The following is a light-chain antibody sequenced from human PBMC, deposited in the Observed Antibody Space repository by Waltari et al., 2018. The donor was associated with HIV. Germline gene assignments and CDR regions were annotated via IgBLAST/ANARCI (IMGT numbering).Light chain of an antibody. Sequence: DIVMTQSPLSLPATPGEPASISCRSSQSLLYSNGYNYLDWYLQKPGQSPQLLIYLGSNRASGVPDRFSGSGSGTDFTLRISRVEAEDVGVYYCMQALQTPLTFGGGTKVEIK. CDR2: LGS. J-gene: IGKJ4*01. V-gene: IGKV2-28*01. CDR1: QSLLYSNGYNY. CDR3: MQALQTPLT.